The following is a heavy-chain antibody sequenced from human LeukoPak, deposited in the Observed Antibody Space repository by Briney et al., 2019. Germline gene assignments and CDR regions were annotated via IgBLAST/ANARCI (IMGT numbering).Heavy chain of an antibody. Sequence: GGSLRLSCAASGFTFSSYAMSWVRQAPGKGLEWVSTISGGGGSTYYVDSVKGRFTISRDNSKNTLYLQMNSLRAEDTAVYYCAKDLGYCSSTSCYSWFDPWGQGTLVTVSS. V-gene: IGHV3-23*01. CDR2: ISGGGGST. CDR1: GFTFSSYA. CDR3: AKDLGYCSSTSCYSWFDP. J-gene: IGHJ5*02. D-gene: IGHD2-2*01.